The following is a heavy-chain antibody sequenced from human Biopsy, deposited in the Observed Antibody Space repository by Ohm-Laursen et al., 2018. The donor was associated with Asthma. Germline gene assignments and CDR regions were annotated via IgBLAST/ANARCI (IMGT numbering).Heavy chain of an antibody. Sequence: SSVKVSCNASGGTFSSYAIGWVRQAPGQGLEWMGGIIPIFGTANYAQKFQGRVTITADESTSTAYMELSSLRSEDTAVYYCARDPHNSYLASLRTKFNYYYYGMDVWGQGTTVTVSS. CDR1: GGTFSSYA. CDR2: IIPIFGTA. V-gene: IGHV1-69*01. CDR3: ARDPHNSYLASLRTKFNYYYYGMDV. D-gene: IGHD1-7*01. J-gene: IGHJ6*02.